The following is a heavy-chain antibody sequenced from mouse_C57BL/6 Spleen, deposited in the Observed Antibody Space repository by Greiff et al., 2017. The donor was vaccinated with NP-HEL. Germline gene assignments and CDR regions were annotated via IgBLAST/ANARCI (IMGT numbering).Heavy chain of an antibody. CDR2: FHPYNDDT. V-gene: IGHV1-47*01. J-gene: IGHJ1*03. CDR1: GYTFTTYP. D-gene: IGHD2-4*01. CDR3: ARRAYYDYDVWYFDV. Sequence: VKLVESGAELVKPGASVKMSCKASGYTFTTYPIEWMKQNHGKSLEWIGNFHPYNDDTKYNEKFKGKATLTVEKSSSTVYLELSRLTSDDSAVYYCARRAYYDYDVWYFDVWGTGTTVTVSS.